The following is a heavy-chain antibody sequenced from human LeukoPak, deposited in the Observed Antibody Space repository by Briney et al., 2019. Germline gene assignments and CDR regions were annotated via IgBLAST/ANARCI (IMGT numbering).Heavy chain of an antibody. CDR3: ARDRGFRSGGINYRRDSFDY. J-gene: IGHJ4*02. D-gene: IGHD2-15*01. CDR1: EFAFSSYS. V-gene: IGHV3-48*02. CDR2: ISSSGSNI. Sequence: QPGGSLRLSCAASEFAFSSYSMNWVRQAPGKGLEWVSCISSSGSNIYYADSVKGRFTISRDNAKNSLYLQMNSLRDEDTAVYYCARDRGFRSGGINYRRDSFDYWGQGTLVTVSS.